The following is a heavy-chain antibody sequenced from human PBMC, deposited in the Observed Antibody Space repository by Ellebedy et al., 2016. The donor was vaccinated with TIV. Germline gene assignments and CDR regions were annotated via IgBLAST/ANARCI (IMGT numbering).Heavy chain of an antibody. D-gene: IGHD3-22*01. J-gene: IGHJ5*02. V-gene: IGHV3-49*03. CDR2: IRSKAYGGTT. CDR3: TRGYDSSGYYHRDWFDP. Sequence: GGSLRLSXTASGFTFGDYAMSWFRQAPGKGLEWVGLIRSKAYGGTTEYAASVKGRFTISRDDSKSIAYLQMNSLKTEDTAVYYCTRGYDSSGYYHRDWFDPWGQGTLVTVSS. CDR1: GFTFGDYA.